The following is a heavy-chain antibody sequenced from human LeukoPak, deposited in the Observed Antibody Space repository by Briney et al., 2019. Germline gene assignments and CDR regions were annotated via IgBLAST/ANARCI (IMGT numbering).Heavy chain of an antibody. J-gene: IGHJ4*02. CDR3: ARGVRTFKDTAMVYYFDY. CDR1: GYTFTSYD. Sequence: GASVKVSCKASGYTFTSYDINWVRQATGQGLEWMGWMNPNSGNIGYAQKFQGRVTMTRNTSISTAYMELSSLRSEDTAVYYCARGVRTFKDTAMVYYFDYWGQGTLVTVSS. D-gene: IGHD5-18*01. V-gene: IGHV1-8*01. CDR2: MNPNSGNI.